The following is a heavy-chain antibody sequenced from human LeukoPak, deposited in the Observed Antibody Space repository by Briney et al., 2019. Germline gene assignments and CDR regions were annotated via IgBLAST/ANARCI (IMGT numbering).Heavy chain of an antibody. V-gene: IGHV3-30*04. CDR1: GFTFSRYA. CDR2: ISYDGSNR. Sequence: PGRSLRLSCAASGFTFSRYAIHWVRQAPGKGLEWVAVISYDGSNRHADSVKGRFTISRDNSKNTLYLQMNSLRAEDTAVYYCAGHLGAWRYFDYWGQGTLVTVSS. D-gene: IGHD3-3*01. J-gene: IGHJ4*02. CDR3: AGHLGAWRYFDY.